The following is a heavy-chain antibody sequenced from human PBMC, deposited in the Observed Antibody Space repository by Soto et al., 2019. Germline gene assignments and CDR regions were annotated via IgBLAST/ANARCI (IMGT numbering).Heavy chain of an antibody. CDR1: GFTFSSYW. CDR3: ARETRAYDYVWGSYRCPGWFDP. D-gene: IGHD3-16*02. Sequence: GGSLRLSCAASGFTFSSYWMHLVRQAPGKGLVWVSRINSDGSSTSYADSVKGRFTISRDNAKNTLYLQMNSLRAEDTAVYYCARETRAYDYVWGSYRCPGWFDPWGQGTLVTVS. CDR2: INSDGSST. J-gene: IGHJ5*02. V-gene: IGHV3-74*01.